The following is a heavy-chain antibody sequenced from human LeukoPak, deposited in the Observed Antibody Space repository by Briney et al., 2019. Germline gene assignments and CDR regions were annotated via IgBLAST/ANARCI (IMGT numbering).Heavy chain of an antibody. V-gene: IGHV3-48*03. CDR3: TTITVAAAFDY. Sequence: GGSLRLSCAVSGFTSGFTFSDYEMNWVRQAPGKGLEWVSYISSSGSTKYYADSVKGRFTISRDNAKNSLYLQMNSLRAEDTAVYYCTTITVAAAFDYWGQGALVTVSS. J-gene: IGHJ4*02. CDR1: GFTSGFTFSDYE. D-gene: IGHD6-19*01. CDR2: ISSSGSTK.